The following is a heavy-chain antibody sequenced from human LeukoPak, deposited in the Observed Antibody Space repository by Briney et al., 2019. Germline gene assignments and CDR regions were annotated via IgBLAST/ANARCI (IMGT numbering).Heavy chain of an antibody. J-gene: IGHJ4*02. V-gene: IGHV4-38-2*02. CDR1: GYSISSGYY. D-gene: IGHD3-16*01. Sequence: SETLSLTCTVSGYSISSGYYWGWIRQPPGKGLEWIGSIYHSGSTYYNPSLKSRVTISVDTSKNQFSLKLSSVTAADTAVYYCASAPNYVWGSTYYFDYWGQGTLVTVSS. CDR2: IYHSGST. CDR3: ASAPNYVWGSTYYFDY.